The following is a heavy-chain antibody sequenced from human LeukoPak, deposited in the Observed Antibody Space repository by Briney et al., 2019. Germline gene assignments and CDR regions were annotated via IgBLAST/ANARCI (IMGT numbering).Heavy chain of an antibody. Sequence: GGSPRLPCAASGFTFSSYSMNWVRQAPGKGLEWVSYISSSGSTIYYADSVKGRFTISRDNAKNSLYLQMNSLRAEDTAVYYCAELGITMIGGVWGKGTTVTISS. J-gene: IGHJ6*04. V-gene: IGHV3-48*04. CDR1: GFTFSSYS. CDR2: ISSSGSTI. CDR3: AELGITMIGGV. D-gene: IGHD3-10*02.